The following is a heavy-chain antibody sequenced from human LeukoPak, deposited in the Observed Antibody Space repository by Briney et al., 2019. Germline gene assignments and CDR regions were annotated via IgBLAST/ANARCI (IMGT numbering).Heavy chain of an antibody. D-gene: IGHD6-6*01. V-gene: IGHV3-7*01. CDR3: ARDYRSSSGRSIDY. Sequence: GGSLRLSCAASGFTFSNYWMSWVRQAPGKGLEWVANIKQDGSEKYYVDSVKGRFTVSRDNAKNSLYLQMNNLRAEDTSAYYCARDYRSSSGRSIDYWGQGTLVTVSS. CDR2: IKQDGSEK. J-gene: IGHJ4*02. CDR1: GFTFSNYW.